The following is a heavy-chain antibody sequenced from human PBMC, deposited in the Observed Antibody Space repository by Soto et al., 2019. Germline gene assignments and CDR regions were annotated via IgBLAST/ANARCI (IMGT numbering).Heavy chain of an antibody. CDR3: ARGQLYYDILTGYLDY. CDR1: GFTFSSYA. D-gene: IGHD3-9*01. Sequence: EVQLVESGGGLVQPGGSLRLSCAASGFTFSSYAMHWVRQAPGKGLEYVSAISSNGGSTYYANSVKGRFTISRDNSKNTLYLQMGSLRAEDMAVYYCARGQLYYDILTGYLDYWGQGTLVTVSS. V-gene: IGHV3-64*01. CDR2: ISSNGGST. J-gene: IGHJ4*02.